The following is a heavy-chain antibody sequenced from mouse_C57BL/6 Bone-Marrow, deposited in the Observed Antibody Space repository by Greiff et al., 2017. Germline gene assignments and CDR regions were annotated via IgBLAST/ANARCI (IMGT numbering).Heavy chain of an antibody. Sequence: QVQLKQPGAELVMPGASVKLSCKASGYTFTSYWMHWVKQRPGQGLEWIGEIDPSDSYTNYNQQFKGKSTLTVDKSSSTAYMQLSSLTCEDSAVYYCERRGGDAAWFAYWGRGNLVTVSA. J-gene: IGHJ3*01. CDR2: IDPSDSYT. CDR1: GYTFTSYW. V-gene: IGHV1-69*01. CDR3: ERRGGDAAWFAY.